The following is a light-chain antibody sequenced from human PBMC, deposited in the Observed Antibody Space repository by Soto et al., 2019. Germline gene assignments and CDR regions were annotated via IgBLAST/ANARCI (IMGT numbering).Light chain of an antibody. CDR1: QSLLYTSNNKNY. CDR3: QQFYNTPYT. J-gene: IGKJ2*01. V-gene: IGKV4-1*01. Sequence: DIVITQSPDSMSASLVERATINCKSSQSLLYTSNNKNYLAWYQQKPGQPPKLLIYWASTRESGVPDRFSGSGSGTDFTLTISSLQAEDVAVFYCQQFYNTPYTFGQGT. CDR2: WAS.